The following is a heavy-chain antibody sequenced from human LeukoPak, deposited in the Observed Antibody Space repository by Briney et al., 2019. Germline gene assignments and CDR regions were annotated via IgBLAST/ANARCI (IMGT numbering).Heavy chain of an antibody. J-gene: IGHJ4*02. D-gene: IGHD1-26*01. CDR3: VNHWNLVGATSDY. V-gene: IGHV3-64D*06. CDR2: ISSIGGTT. Sequence: GGSLRLSCSASGFTFSSYAMHWVRQAPGKGLEYVSAISSIGGTTYYADPVKDRFTISRDNSKNTLYLQMSSLRAEDTAVYYCVNHWNLVGATSDYWGQGTLVTVSS. CDR1: GFTFSSYA.